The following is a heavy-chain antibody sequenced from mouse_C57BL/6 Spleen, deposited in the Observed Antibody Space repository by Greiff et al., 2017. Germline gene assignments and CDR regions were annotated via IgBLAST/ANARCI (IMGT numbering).Heavy chain of an antibody. V-gene: IGHV1-15*01. CDR3: KGVDSNYSYYFDY. D-gene: IGHD2-5*01. CDR2: IDPETGGT. CDR1: GYTFTDYE. J-gene: IGHJ2*01. Sequence: QVQLQQSGAELVRPGASVTLSCKASGYTFTDYEMHWVKQTPVHGLEWIGAIDPETGGTAYNQKFKGKAILTADKSSSTAYMELRSLTSEDSAVYDCKGVDSNYSYYFDYWGQGTTLTVSS.